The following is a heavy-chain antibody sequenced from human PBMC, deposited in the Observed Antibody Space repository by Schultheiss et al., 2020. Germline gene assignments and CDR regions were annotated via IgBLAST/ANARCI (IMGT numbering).Heavy chain of an antibody. Sequence: ASVKVSCKASGYTFTGYYMHWVRQAPGQGLEWMGRINPNSGGTNYAQKFQGRVTMTRDTSISTAYMELSRLRSDDTAVYYCARGLKGTRGFDYWGQGTLVTVSS. D-gene: IGHD2-21*02. CDR3: ARGLKGTRGFDY. CDR2: INPNSGGT. J-gene: IGHJ4*02. CDR1: GYTFTGYY. V-gene: IGHV1-2*06.